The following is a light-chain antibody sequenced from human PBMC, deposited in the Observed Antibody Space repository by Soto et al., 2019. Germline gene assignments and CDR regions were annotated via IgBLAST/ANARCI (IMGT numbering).Light chain of an antibody. CDR1: QDISSY. V-gene: IGKV1-9*01. CDR3: QQRKSYPLS. CDR2: AAS. Sequence: DIQLTQSPLFLSASVGDRVTITCRTSQDISSYLAWYQQKPGKAPKLLIYAASSLQSGVPSRFSGSGSGTEFTLTISRVQAEDFATYYCQQRKSYPLSFGGGTKVEI. J-gene: IGKJ4*01.